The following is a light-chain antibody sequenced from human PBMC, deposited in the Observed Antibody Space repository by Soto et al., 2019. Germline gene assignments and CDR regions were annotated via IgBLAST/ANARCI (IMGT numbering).Light chain of an antibody. CDR3: LSFDSSLSVV. J-gene: IGLJ2*01. CDR2: GNT. Sequence: QPVLTQPPSVSGAPGQRVTISCTGSSSNIGAGYDVHWYQQLPGRAPKLLIYGNTNRPSGVPDRFSGSQSGTSASLAITGLQAEDEGDYYCLSFDSSLSVVFGGGTKLTVL. CDR1: SSNIGAGYD. V-gene: IGLV1-40*01.